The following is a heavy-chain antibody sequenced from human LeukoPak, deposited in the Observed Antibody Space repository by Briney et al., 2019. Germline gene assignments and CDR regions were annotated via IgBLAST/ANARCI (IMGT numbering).Heavy chain of an antibody. CDR3: ARFYDSSGYWGYFDY. CDR2: IKQVGSEK. J-gene: IGHJ4*02. V-gene: IGHV3-7*01. Sequence: GGSLRLSCAASGFTFSSYWMSWVRQAPGKGLEWVANIKQVGSEKYYVDSVKGRFTISRDNAKNSLYLQMNSLRAEDTAVYYCARFYDSSGYWGYFDYWGQGTLVTVSS. CDR1: GFTFSSYW. D-gene: IGHD3-22*01.